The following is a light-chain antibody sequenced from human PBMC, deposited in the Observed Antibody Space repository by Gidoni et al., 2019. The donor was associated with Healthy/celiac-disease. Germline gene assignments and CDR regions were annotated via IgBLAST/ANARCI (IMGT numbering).Light chain of an antibody. Sequence: EIVLTQSPGTLSLSPGERATLSCRASQSVTKNFLAWYQQKPGQAPRLLIHGASTRATGIPDRFSGSGSGRDFTLTISRLEPEDFAVYCCQQYEASPITFGQGTRLEIK. J-gene: IGKJ5*01. CDR2: GAS. CDR3: QQYEASPIT. CDR1: QSVTKNF. V-gene: IGKV3-20*01.